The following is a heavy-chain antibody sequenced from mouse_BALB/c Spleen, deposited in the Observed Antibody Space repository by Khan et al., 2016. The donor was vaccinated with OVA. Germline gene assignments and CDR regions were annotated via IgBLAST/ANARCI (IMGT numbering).Heavy chain of an antibody. V-gene: IGHV1S81*02. J-gene: IGHJ2*01. CDR3: ARIKKIVATYFDY. CDR2: TNPTNGRT. CDR1: GYTFTSYW. Sequence: QMQLEESGAELVKAGASVKMSCKASGYTFTSYWMHWVKQRLGQGLEWFAETNPTNGRTYYNEKFKSKATLTVDKSSSTAYMLLSGPTFEDSAVYYCARIKKIVATYFDYWGHGTTLTVSS. D-gene: IGHD1-1*01.